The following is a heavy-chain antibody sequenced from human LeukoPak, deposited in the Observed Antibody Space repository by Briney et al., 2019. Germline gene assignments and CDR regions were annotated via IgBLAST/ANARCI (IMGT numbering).Heavy chain of an antibody. Sequence: KPSETLSLTCTVPGDSISDRYYYWAWIRQPPGKGLEWSGSIYFSGEPYYNPSLRSRVTISVDTSKNQFSLALTSVTVADTSVYYCARRGSRLWFDPWGQGTLVTVSS. CDR3: ARRGSRLWFDP. CDR1: GDSISDRYYY. CDR2: IYFSGEP. J-gene: IGHJ5*02. V-gene: IGHV4-39*01. D-gene: IGHD3-10*01.